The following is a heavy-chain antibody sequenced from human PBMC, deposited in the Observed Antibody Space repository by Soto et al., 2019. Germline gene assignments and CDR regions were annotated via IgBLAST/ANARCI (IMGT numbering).Heavy chain of an antibody. CDR2: ISSDGTNK. Sequence: HPGGSLRLSCVASGFSISTYAMHWVRQAPGKGLEWVAVISSDGTNKYYADSVKGRFTIARDNSKNTVYLYINSLGAEDTALFFCAKDKGSSGWYFDHWGQGTLVTVSS. CDR1: GFSISTYA. V-gene: IGHV3-30*18. D-gene: IGHD6-19*01. J-gene: IGHJ4*02. CDR3: AKDKGSSGWYFDH.